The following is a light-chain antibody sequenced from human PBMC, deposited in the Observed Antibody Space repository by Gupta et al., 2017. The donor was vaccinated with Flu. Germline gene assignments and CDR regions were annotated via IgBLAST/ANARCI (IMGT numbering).Light chain of an antibody. CDR3: QQYNNWSPYS. J-gene: IGKJ2*03. V-gene: IGKV3-15*01. CDR2: GAS. CDR1: QSVSSN. Sequence: DILMRQSPATLSVSQAESATISCSASQSVSSNLAWYQQKPGQAPMLLIYGASTRATGIPARFRGSGSGTEFTLTISSLQSEDFAVYYCQQYNNWSPYSFGQGTKLEIK.